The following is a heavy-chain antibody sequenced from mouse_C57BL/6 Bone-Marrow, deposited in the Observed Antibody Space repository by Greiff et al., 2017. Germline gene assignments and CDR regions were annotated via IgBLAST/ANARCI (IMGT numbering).Heavy chain of an antibody. CDR3: ARPPYDYDAGPYAMDY. D-gene: IGHD2-4*01. CDR1: GYTFTSYW. V-gene: IGHV1-52*01. Sequence: VKLQQPGAELVRPGSSVKLSCKASGYTFTSYWMHWVKQRPIQGLEWIGNIDPSDSETHYNQKFKDKATLTVDKSSSTAYMRLSSLTSEDSAVYYCARPPYDYDAGPYAMDYWGQGTSVTVSS. CDR2: IDPSDSET. J-gene: IGHJ4*01.